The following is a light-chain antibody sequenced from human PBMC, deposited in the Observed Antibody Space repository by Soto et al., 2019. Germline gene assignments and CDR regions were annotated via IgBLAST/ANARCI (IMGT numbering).Light chain of an antibody. Sequence: DSQMTPTPSSLSASVGDRVTITCQASQDINNCLNWYHQKPGKAPKLLIYDASNLETGVPSRFSGSGSGTHFTFTISSLQPEDTATYYCQQYDNLPLTFGPGTKVDIK. CDR2: DAS. CDR1: QDINNC. CDR3: QQYDNLPLT. J-gene: IGKJ3*01. V-gene: IGKV1-33*01.